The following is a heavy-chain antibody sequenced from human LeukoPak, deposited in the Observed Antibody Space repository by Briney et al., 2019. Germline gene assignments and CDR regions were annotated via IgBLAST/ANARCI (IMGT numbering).Heavy chain of an antibody. Sequence: GGSLRLSCAASIFTFSSYAMTWVRQAPGKGLEWVSGISGSGGRTYYADSVKGRFTISRDNSKNTLYLQMSSLRAEDTAVYYCAKDPKPLYDLWSGYKWGQGTLVTVSS. D-gene: IGHD3-3*01. V-gene: IGHV3-23*01. CDR3: AKDPKPLYDLWSGYK. J-gene: IGHJ4*02. CDR2: ISGSGGRT. CDR1: IFTFSSYA.